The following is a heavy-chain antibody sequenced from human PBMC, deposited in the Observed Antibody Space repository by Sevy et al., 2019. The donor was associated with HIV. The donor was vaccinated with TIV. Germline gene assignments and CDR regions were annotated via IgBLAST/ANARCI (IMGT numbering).Heavy chain of an antibody. V-gene: IGHV3-7*01. CDR2: IKTDGSEK. CDR3: ARSYDADDY. Sequence: GGSLRLSCVASGFTFSNFWMNWVGQAPGKGLEWVANIKTDGSEKYYVDSVKGRFTISRDNAKNSLYLQMNSLRAEDTAVYYCARSYDADDYWGQGTLVTVSS. J-gene: IGHJ4*02. D-gene: IGHD5-18*01. CDR1: GFTFSNFW.